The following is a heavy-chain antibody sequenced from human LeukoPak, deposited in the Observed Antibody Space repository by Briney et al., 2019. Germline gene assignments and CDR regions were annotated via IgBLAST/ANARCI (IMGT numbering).Heavy chain of an antibody. V-gene: IGHV3-74*01. J-gene: IGHJ4*02. CDR3: ARGEWGATVLDY. CDR1: GFTFSSYW. D-gene: IGHD1-26*01. CDR2: LNSDGTNT. Sequence: GGSLRLSCAASGFTFSSYWMHWVRQAPGKGLVWVSRLNSDGTNTYHADSVKGRVTISRDNAKNTVYLEMNSLRAEDTAVYYCARGEWGATVLDYWGQGILVTVSS.